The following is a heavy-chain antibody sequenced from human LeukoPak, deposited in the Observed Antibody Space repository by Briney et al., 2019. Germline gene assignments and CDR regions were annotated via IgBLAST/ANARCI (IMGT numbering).Heavy chain of an antibody. J-gene: IGHJ4*02. CDR2: IDPSDSCT. Sequence: GESPKISCKGSGYSFTSYWISWVRQMPGKGLEWMGRIDPSDSCTNYSPSFQGHVTISADKSISTAYLQWSSLKASDTAMYYCAIGIAVADADYWGQGTLVTVSS. V-gene: IGHV5-10-1*01. CDR1: GYSFTSYW. D-gene: IGHD6-19*01. CDR3: AIGIAVADADY.